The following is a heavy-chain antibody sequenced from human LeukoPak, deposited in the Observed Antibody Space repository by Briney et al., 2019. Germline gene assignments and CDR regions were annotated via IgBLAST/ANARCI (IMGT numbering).Heavy chain of an antibody. CDR1: GFTFSSHA. CDR3: ARDESFGYSFAYERIEY. D-gene: IGHD5-18*01. CDR2: ISYDGSNK. Sequence: PGGSLRLSCAASGFTFSSHAMHWVRQAPGKGLEWVAVISYDGSNKYYADSVEGRFTISRDNSKNTVYLRMNSLRTEDTAVYYCARDESFGYSFAYERIEYWGQGTLVTVSS. J-gene: IGHJ4*02. V-gene: IGHV3-30-3*01.